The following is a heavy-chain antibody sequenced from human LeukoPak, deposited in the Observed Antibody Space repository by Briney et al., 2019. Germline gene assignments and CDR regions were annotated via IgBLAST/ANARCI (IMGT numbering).Heavy chain of an antibody. CDR1: GFTFSSFG. J-gene: IGHJ6*02. CDR2: IWYDGSNK. Sequence: GGSLRLSCAASGFTFSSFGMHWVRQAPGKGLEWVAVIWYDGSNKYYADSVKGRFTISRDNSQNTLYLQGNNLRAEDTAVYCCARGRWDTGGLHGLDVWGQGATVTVSS. D-gene: IGHD2-8*02. CDR3: ARGRWDTGGLHGLDV. V-gene: IGHV3-33*01.